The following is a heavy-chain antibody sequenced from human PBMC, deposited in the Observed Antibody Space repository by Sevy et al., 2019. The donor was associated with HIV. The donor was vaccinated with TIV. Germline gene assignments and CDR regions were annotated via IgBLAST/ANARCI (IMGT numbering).Heavy chain of an antibody. CDR3: ARGFAIEGLYFDF. CDR1: GDFISTYY. V-gene: IGHV4-59*13. Sequence: SENLSLSCSFSGDFISTYYWTWIRQAPGKGVDWIGSIQYSGTTNYNPSLKSRVTISIDTSKNQFSLNLSSVTAADTALYFCARGFAIEGLYFDFWGQGILVTVSS. CDR2: IQYSGTT. D-gene: IGHD1-26*01. J-gene: IGHJ4*02.